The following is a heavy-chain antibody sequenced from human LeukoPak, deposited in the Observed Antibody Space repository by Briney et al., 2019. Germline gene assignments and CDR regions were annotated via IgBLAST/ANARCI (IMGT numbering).Heavy chain of an antibody. CDR3: ARAEPYSTFYGDYGNFDY. CDR1: GFTFRSYS. J-gene: IGHJ4*02. CDR2: ISSSSSTI. V-gene: IGHV3-48*02. D-gene: IGHD4-17*01. Sequence: GGSLRLSCAASGFTFRSYSMNWVRQAPGKGLEWVSYISSSSSTIYYADPVKGRFTISRDNAKNSLYLQMNSLRDEDTAVYYCARAEPYSTFYGDYGNFDYWGQGTLVTVSS.